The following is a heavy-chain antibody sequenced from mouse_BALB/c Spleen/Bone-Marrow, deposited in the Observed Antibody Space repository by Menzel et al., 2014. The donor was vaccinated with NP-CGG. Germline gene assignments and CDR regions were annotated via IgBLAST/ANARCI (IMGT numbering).Heavy chain of an antibody. D-gene: IGHD3-3*01. J-gene: IGHJ2*01. CDR2: ISYSGNT. CDR3: ARGTGYYFDH. Sequence: EVQLQQSGPSLVKPSQTLSLTCSVTGDSITNAYWNWIRKFPGNKIDYMGYISYSGNTYYNPPLKSRISITRDTSKNQFYLQLNSVTTEDTATYFCARGTGYYFDHWGQGTTLTVSS. CDR1: GDSITNAY. V-gene: IGHV3-8*02.